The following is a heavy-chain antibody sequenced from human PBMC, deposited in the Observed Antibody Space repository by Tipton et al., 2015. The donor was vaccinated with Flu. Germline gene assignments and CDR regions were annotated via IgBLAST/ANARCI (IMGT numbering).Heavy chain of an antibody. CDR2: IYTSGST. CDR3: ASSPGYSSYWYPPCFDS. D-gene: IGHD6-13*01. V-gene: IGHV4-61*02. J-gene: IGHJ4*02. CDR1: GGSISSGGYY. Sequence: TLSLTCTVSGGSISSGGYYWSWIRQPAGKGLEWIARIYTSGSTDYNPSLKSRVTISLDTSKNQFSLKLSSVTAADAAVYYCASSPGYSSYWYPPCFDSWGKGTLVTVSS.